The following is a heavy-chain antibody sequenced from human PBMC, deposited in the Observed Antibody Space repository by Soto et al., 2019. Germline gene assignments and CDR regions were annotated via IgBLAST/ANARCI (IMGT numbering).Heavy chain of an antibody. J-gene: IGHJ4*02. D-gene: IGHD3-10*01. CDR1: GFTFDDYA. V-gene: IGHV3-9*01. Sequence: EVQLVESGGGLVQPGRSLRLSCAASGFTFDDYAMHWVRQAPGKGLEWVSGISWNSGSIGYADSVKGRFTISRDNAKNSLYLQMNSLRAEDTALYYCAKSGLDYYGSGSYYTHFDYWGLGTLVTVSS. CDR3: AKSGLDYYGSGSYYTHFDY. CDR2: ISWNSGSI.